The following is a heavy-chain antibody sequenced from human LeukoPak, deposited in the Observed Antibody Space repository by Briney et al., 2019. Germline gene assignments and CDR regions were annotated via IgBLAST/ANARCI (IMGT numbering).Heavy chain of an antibody. V-gene: IGHV3-23*01. CDR2: LSGSGGST. CDR3: AKDRSWFGELSPYYFDY. J-gene: IGHJ4*02. D-gene: IGHD3-10*01. Sequence: GGSLRLSCAASGFTFNSYAMSWVRQAPGKGLEWVSVLSGSGGSTYYADSVKGRFTISRDNSKNTLYLQMNSLRAEDTAVYYCAKDRSWFGELSPYYFDYWGQGTLVTVSS. CDR1: GFTFNSYA.